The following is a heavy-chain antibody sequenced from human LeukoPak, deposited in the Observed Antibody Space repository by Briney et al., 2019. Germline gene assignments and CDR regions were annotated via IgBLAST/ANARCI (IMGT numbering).Heavy chain of an antibody. CDR1: RFTFSSYS. J-gene: IGHJ6*03. V-gene: IGHV3-21*01. D-gene: IGHD5-24*01. Sequence: GGSLRLSCAASRFTFSSYSMNWVRQAPGKGLEWVSSISSSGSYIYYADSVKGRFTISRDNAKNSLYLQMNSLRAEDTAVYYCARMARPLYYYYYMDVWGKGTTVTVSS. CDR3: ARMARPLYYYYYMDV. CDR2: ISSSGSYI.